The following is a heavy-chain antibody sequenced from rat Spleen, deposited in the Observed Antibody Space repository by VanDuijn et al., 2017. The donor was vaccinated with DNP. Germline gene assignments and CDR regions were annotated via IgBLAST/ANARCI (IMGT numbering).Heavy chain of an antibody. D-gene: IGHD1-4*01. CDR1: GFSFSDYY. Sequence: EVQLVESGGGLVQPGRSLKLSCAASGFSFSDYYMAWVRQAPTKGLEWVAYIGSDGYAPYYGDSVKGRFTISRDNAKSTLYLQMNSLQTEDTAFYLCTGVDSYPGLPFEYWGQGVMVTVSS. J-gene: IGHJ2*01. V-gene: IGHV5-20*01. CDR2: IGSDGYAP. CDR3: TGVDSYPGLPFEY.